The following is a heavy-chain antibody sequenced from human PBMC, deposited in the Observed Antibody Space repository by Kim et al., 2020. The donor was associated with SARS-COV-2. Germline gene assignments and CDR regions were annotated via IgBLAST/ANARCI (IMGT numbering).Heavy chain of an antibody. D-gene: IGHD2-2*01. J-gene: IGHJ6*02. V-gene: IGHV3-48*03. CDR3: ARGAVVVPAAMLDYYYGMDV. Sequence: RFTITRDNAKNSLYLQMNSLRAEDTAVYYCARGAVVVPAAMLDYYYGMDVWGQGTTVTVSS.